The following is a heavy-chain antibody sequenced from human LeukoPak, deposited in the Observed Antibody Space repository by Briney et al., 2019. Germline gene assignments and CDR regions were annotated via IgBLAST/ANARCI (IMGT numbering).Heavy chain of an antibody. CDR1: GGSISSSNW. CDR3: ARDRYLGPYSYYGMDV. J-gene: IGHJ6*04. Sequence: SGTLSLTCAVSGGSISSSNWWSWVRPPPGKGLEWIGEIYHSGSTNYNPSLKSRVTISVDKSKNQFSLKLSSVTAADTAVYYCARDRYLGPYSYYGMDVWGKGTTVTVSS. V-gene: IGHV4-4*02. CDR2: IYHSGST. D-gene: IGHD3-9*01.